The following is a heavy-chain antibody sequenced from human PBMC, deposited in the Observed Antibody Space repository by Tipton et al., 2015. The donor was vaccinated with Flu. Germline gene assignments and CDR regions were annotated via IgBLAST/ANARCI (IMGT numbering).Heavy chain of an antibody. V-gene: IGHV3-30*04. D-gene: IGHD5-12*01. J-gene: IGHJ4*02. CDR2: ISLDGSGR. CDR3: AREGGSSGHAGFFDT. Sequence: RSLRLSCAVSGSPLSYHILHWVRQAPGKGLEWVAGISLDGSGRHYGDSVKDRFTISRDNSKNTFYLQLNSLTSADTAIYYCAREGGSSGHAGFFDTWGQGTLVTVSS. CDR1: GSPLSYHI.